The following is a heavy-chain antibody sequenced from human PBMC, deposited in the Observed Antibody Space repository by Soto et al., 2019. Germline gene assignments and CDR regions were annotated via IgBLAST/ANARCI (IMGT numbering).Heavy chain of an antibody. CDR1: GFAVSRSY. J-gene: IGHJ4*02. CDR2: IFAGGLS. CDR3: ARGLHSESLYPSVAAN. D-gene: IGHD3-16*01. V-gene: IGHV3-66*01. Sequence: EVQLVESGGGLVQPGGSLRLSCAGSGFAVSRSYMTWVRQAPGKGLEWVSVIFAGGLSSYADSVKGRFMMYRETSNNTLFLQMNKLRAEDTAVYYCARGLHSESLYPSVAANWGQGVLVTVSS.